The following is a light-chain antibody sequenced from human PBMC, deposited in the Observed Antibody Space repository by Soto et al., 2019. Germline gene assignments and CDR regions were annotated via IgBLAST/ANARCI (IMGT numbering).Light chain of an antibody. CDR3: SSYTSSSTRV. J-gene: IGLJ3*02. Sequence: QSVLTQPASVSGSPGQSITISCTGTSSDVGGYNYVSWYHQHPGKAPKLMISEVSNRPSGVSNRFSGSKSGNTASLTISGLQAEDEADYDCSSYTSSSTRVFGGGTKLTVL. V-gene: IGLV2-14*01. CDR2: EVS. CDR1: SSDVGGYNY.